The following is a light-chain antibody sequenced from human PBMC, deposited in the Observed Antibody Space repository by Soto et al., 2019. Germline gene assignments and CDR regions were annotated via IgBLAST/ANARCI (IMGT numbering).Light chain of an antibody. CDR1: QSISSY. CDR3: QQSYSTPRT. Sequence: DIQMTQSPSSLSASVGDRVTITCRASQSISSYLNWYQQKPGKAPKLLIYAASSLQSGVPSRFSGSGSGTDFTLTISSLLPEDSATYYCQQSYSTPRTFGQGTMVEIK. CDR2: AAS. J-gene: IGKJ1*01. V-gene: IGKV1-39*01.